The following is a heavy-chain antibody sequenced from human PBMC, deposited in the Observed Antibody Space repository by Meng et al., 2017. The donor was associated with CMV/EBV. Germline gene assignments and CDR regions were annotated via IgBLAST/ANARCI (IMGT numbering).Heavy chain of an antibody. J-gene: IGHJ6*02. CDR2: IKQDGSEK. CDR3: ARGARAYSSGWSLNYYYYGMDV. V-gene: IGHV3-7*01. D-gene: IGHD6-19*01. Sequence: GGSLRLSCAASGFTFSSYWMSWVRQAPGKGLEWVANIKQDGSEKYYVDSVKGRFTISRDNAKNSLYLQMNSLRAEDTAVYYCARGARAYSSGWSLNYYYYGMDVWGQGTTVTVSS. CDR1: GFTFSSYW.